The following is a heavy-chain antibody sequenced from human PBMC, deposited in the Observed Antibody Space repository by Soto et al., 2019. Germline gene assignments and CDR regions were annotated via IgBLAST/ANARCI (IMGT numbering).Heavy chain of an antibody. Sequence: SVKVSCKASGGTFSSYAISWVRQAPGQGLEWMGGIIPIFGTANYAQKFQGRVTITADESTSTAYMELSSLRSEDTAVYYCAMSPGSIAARHFDYWGQGTLVTVSS. D-gene: IGHD6-6*01. J-gene: IGHJ4*02. CDR3: AMSPGSIAARHFDY. CDR1: GGTFSSYA. CDR2: IIPIFGTA. V-gene: IGHV1-69*13.